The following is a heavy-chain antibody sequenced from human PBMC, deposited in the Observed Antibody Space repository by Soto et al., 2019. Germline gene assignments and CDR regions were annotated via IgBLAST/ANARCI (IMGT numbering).Heavy chain of an antibody. CDR1: GFTFSSYG. Sequence: QVQLVESGGGVVQPGRSLRLSCAASGFTFSSYGMHWVRQAPGKGLEWVAVISYDGSNKYYADSVKGRFTISRDNSKYTLYLQMNSLRAEDTAVYYCAKGVVEELLRYYYYYGMDVWGQGTTVTVSS. D-gene: IGHD1-26*01. V-gene: IGHV3-30*18. CDR3: AKGVVEELLRYYYYYGMDV. J-gene: IGHJ6*02. CDR2: ISYDGSNK.